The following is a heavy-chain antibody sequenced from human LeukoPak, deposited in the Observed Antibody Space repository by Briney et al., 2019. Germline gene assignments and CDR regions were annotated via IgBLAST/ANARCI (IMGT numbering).Heavy chain of an antibody. CDR2: INHSGST. D-gene: IGHD6-19*01. V-gene: IGHV4-34*01. CDR3: ASRGQWLTPGGFDY. CDR1: GGSFSGNY. Sequence: PSETLSLTCAVYGGSFSGNYWSWIRQPPGKGLEWIGEINHSGSTNYNPSLKSRVTISVDTSKNQFSLKLSSVTAADTAVYYCASRGQWLTPGGFDYWGQGTLVTVSS. J-gene: IGHJ4*02.